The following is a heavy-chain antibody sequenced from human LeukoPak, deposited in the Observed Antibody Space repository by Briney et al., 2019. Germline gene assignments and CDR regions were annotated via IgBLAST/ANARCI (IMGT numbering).Heavy chain of an antibody. CDR1: GYXFTTYG. Sequence: ASVKVSCRASGYXFTTYGISWVRQGPGQGLEWMGWISGYNGNTNYAQKFQGRVTMTTDTSTSTAYMDLRSLRSDDTAVYYCARGNHLSYFDYWGQGTLVTVSS. CDR3: ARGNHLSYFDY. D-gene: IGHD1-14*01. J-gene: IGHJ4*02. V-gene: IGHV1-18*01. CDR2: ISGYNGNT.